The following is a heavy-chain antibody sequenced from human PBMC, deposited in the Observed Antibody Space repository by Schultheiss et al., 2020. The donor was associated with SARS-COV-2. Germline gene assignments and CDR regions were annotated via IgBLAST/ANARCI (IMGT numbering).Heavy chain of an antibody. D-gene: IGHD6-13*01. Sequence: GESLKISCAASGFTFSSYGMHWVRQAPGKGLEWVAVIWYDGSDKYYADSVKDRFSISRDNSKNTLYLQMNSLRAEDTAVYYCARGRPGIAAAGSDYWGQGTLVTVSS. CDR2: IWYDGSDK. V-gene: IGHV3-33*01. CDR1: GFTFSSYG. J-gene: IGHJ4*02. CDR3: ARGRPGIAAAGSDY.